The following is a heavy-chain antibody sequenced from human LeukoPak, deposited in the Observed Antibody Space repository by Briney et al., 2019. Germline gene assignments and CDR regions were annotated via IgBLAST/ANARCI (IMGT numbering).Heavy chain of an antibody. D-gene: IGHD6-13*01. V-gene: IGHV3-30-3*01. CDR3: ARVHSSSWYCCSDY. Sequence: GGSLRLSCAASGFTFSSYAMHWVRQAPGKGLEWVALISYDGSNKYYADSVKGRFTFSRDNSKNTLYLQMNSLRPEDTAVYYCARVHSSSWYCCSDYWGLGTLVTVSS. J-gene: IGHJ4*02. CDR1: GFTFSSYA. CDR2: ISYDGSNK.